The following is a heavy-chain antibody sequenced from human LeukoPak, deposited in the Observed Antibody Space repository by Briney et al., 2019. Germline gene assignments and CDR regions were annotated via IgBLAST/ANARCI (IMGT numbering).Heavy chain of an antibody. CDR3: VRICTGGSCGFDY. CDR1: GFTFSSYA. V-gene: IGHV3-64D*06. CDR2: ISSNGGTT. Sequence: GSLRLSCSASGFTFSSYAMHWVRQAPGKGLEYVSAISSNGGTTYYADSVKGRFTISRDNSKNTLYLQMSSLRAEDTAVYYCVRICTGGSCGFDYWGQGTLVTVSS. D-gene: IGHD2-15*01. J-gene: IGHJ4*02.